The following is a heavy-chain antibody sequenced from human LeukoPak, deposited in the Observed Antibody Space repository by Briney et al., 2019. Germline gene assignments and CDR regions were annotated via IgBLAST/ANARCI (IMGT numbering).Heavy chain of an antibody. CDR3: ASYGSGSYRFDP. CDR1: GGSIWTSDYY. Sequence: PSETLSLTCTVSGGSIWTSDYYWSWIRQHPGKGLEWIGYIHHSGSTYYNPSLKSRVIISVDTSKNQFSLKLNSVTAADTAVYYCASYGSGSYRFDPWGQGTLVTVSP. V-gene: IGHV4-31*03. CDR2: IHHSGST. D-gene: IGHD3-10*01. J-gene: IGHJ5*02.